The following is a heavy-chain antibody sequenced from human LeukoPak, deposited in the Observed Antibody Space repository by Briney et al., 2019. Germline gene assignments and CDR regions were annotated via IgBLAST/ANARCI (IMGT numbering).Heavy chain of an antibody. CDR1: GGSISSYY. CDR3: ARVSVTSRVGSFDY. CDR2: IYYSGST. V-gene: IGHV4-59*01. J-gene: IGHJ4*02. Sequence: SETLSLTCTVSGGSISSYYWSWIRQPPGKGLEWIGYIYYSGSTNYNPSLKSRVTISVDTSKNQFSLKLSSVIAADTAVYYCARVSVTSRVGSFDYWGQGTLVTVSS. D-gene: IGHD4-17*01.